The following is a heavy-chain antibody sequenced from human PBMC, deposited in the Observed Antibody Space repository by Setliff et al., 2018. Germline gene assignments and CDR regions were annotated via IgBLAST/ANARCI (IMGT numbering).Heavy chain of an antibody. J-gene: IGHJ6*03. CDR1: GYTFTSYD. D-gene: IGHD3-3*01. CDR3: ARVLTYYDFWSDYYYYMDV. CDR2: VNPNSGNT. V-gene: IGHV1-8*03. Sequence: RASVKVSCKASGYTFTSYDINWVRQATGRGLEWMGWVNPNSGNTGYAQKFQGRVTITRNTSISTAYMELSSLRSEDTAVYYCARVLTYYDFWSDYYYYMDVWGKGTTVTVSS.